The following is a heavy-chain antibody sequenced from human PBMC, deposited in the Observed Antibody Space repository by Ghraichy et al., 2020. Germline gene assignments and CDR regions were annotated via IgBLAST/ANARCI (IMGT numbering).Heavy chain of an antibody. CDR2: IYYSEST. Sequence: SETLSLTCTVSGGSINNGDYRWNWIRQFPGGGLEWIGYIYYSESTHYNPSLESRVTMSLDTSKNQFSLKLDSVTAADTAIYYCARMFGRANDFWNGQRYYFDHWGQGALVTVSS. D-gene: IGHD3-3*01. CDR1: GGSINNGDYR. CDR3: ARMFGRANDFWNGQRYYFDH. V-gene: IGHV4-31*03. J-gene: IGHJ4*02.